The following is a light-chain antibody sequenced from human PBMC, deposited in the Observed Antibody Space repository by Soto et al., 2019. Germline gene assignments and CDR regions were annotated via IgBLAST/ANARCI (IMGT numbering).Light chain of an antibody. CDR3: ETWDTNTRV. CDR2: LEGSGSY. Sequence: QLVLTQSSSASASLGSSVKLTCTLSSGHSSYIIAWHQQQPGKAPRYLMKLEGSGSYNKGSGVPARFSGSSSGADRDLTISTFQFEDEADYYCETWDTNTRVFGGGTKLTVL. J-gene: IGLJ3*02. V-gene: IGLV4-60*02. CDR1: SGHSSYI.